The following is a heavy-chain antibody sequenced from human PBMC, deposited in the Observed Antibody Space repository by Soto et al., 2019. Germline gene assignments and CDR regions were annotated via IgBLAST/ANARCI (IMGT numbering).Heavy chain of an antibody. Sequence: GASVKVSCKASGYTFTSYGISWVRQAPGQGLEWMGWISAYNGNTNYAQKLQGRVTMTTDTSTSTAYMELRSLRSDDTAVYYCAREVVDSSGQWSNWFDPWGQGTLVTVSS. J-gene: IGHJ5*02. V-gene: IGHV1-18*04. CDR2: ISAYNGNT. CDR3: AREVVDSSGQWSNWFDP. CDR1: GYTFTSYG. D-gene: IGHD3-22*01.